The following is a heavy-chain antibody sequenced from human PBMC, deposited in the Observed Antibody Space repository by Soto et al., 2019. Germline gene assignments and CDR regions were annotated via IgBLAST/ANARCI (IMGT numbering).Heavy chain of an antibody. CDR1: GFTFSSYA. J-gene: IGHJ4*02. V-gene: IGHV3-23*01. Sequence: PGGSLRLSCAASGFTFSSYAMSWVRQAPGKGLEWVSAISGSGGSTYYADSVKGRFTISRDNSKNTLYLQMNSLRAEDTAVYYCAIRTIFGVVITPFTDYWGQGTLVTVS. D-gene: IGHD3-3*01. CDR2: ISGSGGST. CDR3: AIRTIFGVVITPFTDY.